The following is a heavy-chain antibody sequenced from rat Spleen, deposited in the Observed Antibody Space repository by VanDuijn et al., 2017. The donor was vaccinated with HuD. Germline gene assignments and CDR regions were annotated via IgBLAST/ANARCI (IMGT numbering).Heavy chain of an antibody. D-gene: IGHD1-5*01. V-gene: IGHV5-25*01. CDR3: ATGIQLYHFDY. Sequence: EVQLVESGGGLVQPGRSLKLSCAASGFTFSDHNMAWVRQAPRKGLEWVASISPSGGDIYYRDSVKGRFTISRDNAKSTLYLQMDSLRSEDTATYYCATGIQLYHFDYWGQGVMVTVSS. CDR2: ISPSGGDI. CDR1: GFTFSDHN. J-gene: IGHJ2*01.